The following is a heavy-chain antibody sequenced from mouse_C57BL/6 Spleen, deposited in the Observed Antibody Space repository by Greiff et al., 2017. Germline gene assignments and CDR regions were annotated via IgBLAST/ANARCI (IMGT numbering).Heavy chain of an antibody. V-gene: IGHV14-1*01. D-gene: IGHD2-4*01. CDR3: TTEDYDGEGFAY. Sequence: EVQLQQSGAELVRPGASVKLSCTASGFNIKDYYMHWVKQRPEQGLEWIGRIDPEDGDTEYAPKFPGKATMTADTSSNTAYLQLSSLTSEDTAVYYCTTEDYDGEGFAYWGQGTLVTVSA. J-gene: IGHJ3*01. CDR2: IDPEDGDT. CDR1: GFNIKDYY.